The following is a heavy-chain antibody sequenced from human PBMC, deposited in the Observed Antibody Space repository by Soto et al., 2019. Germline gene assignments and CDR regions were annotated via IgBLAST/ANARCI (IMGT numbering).Heavy chain of an antibody. V-gene: IGHV4-34*01. D-gene: IGHD3-10*01. Sequence: SETLSLTCAFYVGSFSGYYWSCIRHPPGKGLEWIGEINHSGSTNYNPSLKSRVTISVDTSKNQFSLKLSSVTAADTAVYYCARGSLRWFGENPGSWFDPWGQGPPV. J-gene: IGHJ5*02. CDR2: INHSGST. CDR1: VGSFSGYY. CDR3: ARGSLRWFGENPGSWFDP.